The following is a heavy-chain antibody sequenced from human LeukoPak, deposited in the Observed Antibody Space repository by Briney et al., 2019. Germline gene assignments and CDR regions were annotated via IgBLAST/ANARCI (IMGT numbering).Heavy chain of an antibody. CDR2: IDPSDSYT. Sequence: GESLRISCKGSGYSFTSYWISWVHQMPGKGLEWMGRIDPSDSYTNYSPSFQGHVTISADKSISTAYLQWSSLKASDTAMYYRARRVGSSWYLFDYWGQGTLVTVSS. CDR1: GYSFTSYW. V-gene: IGHV5-10-1*01. D-gene: IGHD6-13*01. CDR3: ARRVGSSWYLFDY. J-gene: IGHJ4*02.